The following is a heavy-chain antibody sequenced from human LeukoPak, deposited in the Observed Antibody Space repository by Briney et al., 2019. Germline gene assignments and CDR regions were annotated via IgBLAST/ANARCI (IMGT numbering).Heavy chain of an antibody. CDR1: GGSISSSSYY. CDR3: ARDPSAMDV. Sequence: PSETLSLTCTVSGGSISSSSYYWGWIRQPPGKGLEWIGSIYYSGSTYYNPSLKSRVTISVDTSKNQFSLKLSSVTAADTAVYYCARDPSAMDVWGKGTTVTVS. CDR2: IYYSGST. V-gene: IGHV4-39*07. D-gene: IGHD1-26*01. J-gene: IGHJ6*03.